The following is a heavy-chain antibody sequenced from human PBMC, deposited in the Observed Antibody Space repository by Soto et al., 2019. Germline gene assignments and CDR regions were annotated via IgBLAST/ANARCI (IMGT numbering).Heavy chain of an antibody. Sequence: ASVKVSCKASGYTFTSYYMNWVRQAPGQGLEWMGIINPSGGSTSYAQKFQGRVTMTRDTSTSTVYMELSSLRSEDTAVYYCARDRSLVQLERRRNAFDIWGQGTMVTVSS. CDR2: INPSGGST. CDR1: GYTFTSYY. J-gene: IGHJ3*02. CDR3: ARDRSLVQLERRRNAFDI. D-gene: IGHD1-1*01. V-gene: IGHV1-46*03.